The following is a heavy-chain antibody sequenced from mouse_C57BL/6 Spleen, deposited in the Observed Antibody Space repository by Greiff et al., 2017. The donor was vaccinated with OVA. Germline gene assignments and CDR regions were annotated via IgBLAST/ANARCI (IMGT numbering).Heavy chain of an antibody. D-gene: IGHD2-1*01. V-gene: IGHV1-76*01. Sequence: VKLVESGAELVRPGASVKLSCKASGYTFTDYYINWVKQRPGQGLEWIARIYPGSGNTYYNEKFKGKATLTAEKSSSTAYMQLSSLTSEDSAVYFCARGGIYYGNYAWFAYWGQGTLVTVSA. CDR3: ARGGIYYGNYAWFAY. CDR2: IYPGSGNT. CDR1: GYTFTDYY. J-gene: IGHJ3*01.